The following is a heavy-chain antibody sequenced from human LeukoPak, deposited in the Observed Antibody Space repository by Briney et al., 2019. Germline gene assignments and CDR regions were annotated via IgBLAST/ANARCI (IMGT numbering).Heavy chain of an antibody. CDR3: AKGHYDSSGYYNDY. CDR2: IWYDGSNK. J-gene: IGHJ4*02. Sequence: GGSPRLSCAASGFTFSSYGMHWVRQAPGKGLEWVAVIWYDGSNKYYADSVKGRFTISRDNSKNTLYLQMNSLRAEDTAVYYCAKGHYDSSGYYNDYWGQGTLVTVSS. CDR1: GFTFSSYG. V-gene: IGHV3-33*06. D-gene: IGHD3-22*01.